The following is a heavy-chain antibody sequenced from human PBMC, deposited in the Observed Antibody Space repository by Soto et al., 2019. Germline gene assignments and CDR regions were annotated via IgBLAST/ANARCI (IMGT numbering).Heavy chain of an antibody. CDR3: ARDHSYGSGSYLGYYYGMDV. CDR2: IIPIFGTA. J-gene: IGHJ6*02. CDR1: GGTFSSYA. D-gene: IGHD3-10*01. Sequence: SVKVSCKASGGTFSSYAISWVRQAPGQGLEWMGGIIPIFGTANYAQKFQGRVTITADKSTSTAYMELSSLRSEDTAVYYCARDHSYGSGSYLGYYYGMDVWGQGTTVTV. V-gene: IGHV1-69*06.